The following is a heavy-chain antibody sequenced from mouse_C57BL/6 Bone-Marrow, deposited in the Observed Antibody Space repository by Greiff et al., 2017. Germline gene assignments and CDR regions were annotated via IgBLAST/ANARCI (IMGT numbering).Heavy chain of an antibody. V-gene: IGHV2-2*01. J-gene: IGHJ4*01. CDR3: ARMPYPSSCEAMDY. D-gene: IGHD1-1*01. Sequence: QVQLQQSGPGLVQPSQSLSITCTVSGFSLTSYGVHWVRQSPGKGLEWLGVIWSGGSTDYNAAFISRLSISKDKSKSQVFFKMNSLLADGTAIYYCARMPYPSSCEAMDYWGQGTSVTVST. CDR2: IWSGGST. CDR1: GFSLTSYG.